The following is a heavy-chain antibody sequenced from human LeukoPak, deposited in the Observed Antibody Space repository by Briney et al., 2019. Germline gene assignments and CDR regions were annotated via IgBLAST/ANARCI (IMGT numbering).Heavy chain of an antibody. D-gene: IGHD6-19*01. CDR3: ARRGSSGWYADFDY. Sequence: SETLSLTCAVYGGSFSGYYWSWIRQPPGKGLEWIGEINHSGSTNYNPSLKSRVTISVDTSKNQFSLKLTSVTAADTAVYYCARRGSSGWYADFDYWGHGTLVTVSS. CDR1: GGSFSGYY. V-gene: IGHV4-34*01. CDR2: INHSGST. J-gene: IGHJ4*01.